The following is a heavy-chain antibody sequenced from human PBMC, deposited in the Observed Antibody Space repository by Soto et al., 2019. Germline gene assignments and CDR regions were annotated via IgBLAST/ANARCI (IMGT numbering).Heavy chain of an antibody. CDR2: AYYTGSP. J-gene: IGHJ4*02. Sequence: PSETLSLTCTVSGYSISDYYLSWIRQPPEKGLEWIGFAYYTGSPSYNPSLKSRVTISIDASKKQFSLNLNSVTAADTAVYYCARRKDSRGGWVYFDYWGQGILVTVSS. CDR1: GYSISDYY. CDR3: ARRKDSRGGWVYFDY. V-gene: IGHV4-59*08. D-gene: IGHD6-19*01.